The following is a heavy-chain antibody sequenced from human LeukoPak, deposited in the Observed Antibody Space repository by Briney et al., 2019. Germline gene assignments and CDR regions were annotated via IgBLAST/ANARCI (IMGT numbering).Heavy chain of an antibody. CDR3: ARLQYSFLYGSGSYGVDY. CDR1: GFTFSDYY. D-gene: IGHD3-10*01. V-gene: IGHV3-11*04. Sequence: PGGSLRLSCAASGFTFSDYYMSWIRQAPGKRLEWVSYISSSGSTIYYADSVKGRFTISMDNAKNSLYLQMNSLRAEDTAVYYCARLQYSFLYGSGSYGVDYWGQGTLVTVSS. CDR2: ISSSGSTI. J-gene: IGHJ4*02.